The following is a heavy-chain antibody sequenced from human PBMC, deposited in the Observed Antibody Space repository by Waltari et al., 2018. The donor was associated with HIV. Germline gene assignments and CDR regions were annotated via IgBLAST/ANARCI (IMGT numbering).Heavy chain of an antibody. CDR3: ARELKQLSPQDYDSPPRGFDI. Sequence: QVQLVQSGAEVKKPGSSVKVSCKASGGTFSSYAISWMRQAPGQGLEWMGGINPIFDTSNYAQKCQGRVTITADESTSTAYMELSSLRSDDTAVYYCARELKQLSPQDYDSPPRGFDIWGQGTMVTVSS. CDR2: INPIFDTS. V-gene: IGHV1-69*12. CDR1: GGTFSSYA. D-gene: IGHD3-22*01. J-gene: IGHJ3*02.